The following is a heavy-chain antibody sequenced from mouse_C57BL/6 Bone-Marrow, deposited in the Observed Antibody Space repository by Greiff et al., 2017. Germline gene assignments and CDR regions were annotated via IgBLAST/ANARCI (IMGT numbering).Heavy chain of an antibody. D-gene: IGHD1-1*01. J-gene: IGHJ4*01. CDR2: IWRGGST. CDR3: AKNSYGSSYYYAMDY. Sequence: QVQLKQSGPGLVQPSQSLSITCTVSGFSLTSYGVHWVRQSPGKGLEWLGVIWRGGSTDHNAAFMSRLSITKDNSKSQVFFKMNSLQADDTAIYYCAKNSYGSSYYYAMDYWGQGTSVTVSS. CDR1: GFSLTSYG. V-gene: IGHV2-5*01.